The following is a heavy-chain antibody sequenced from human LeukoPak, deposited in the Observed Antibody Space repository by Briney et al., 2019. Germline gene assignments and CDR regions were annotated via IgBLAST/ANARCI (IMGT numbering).Heavy chain of an antibody. J-gene: IGHJ4*02. V-gene: IGHV3-23*01. CDR2: ISGSGGST. CDR3: AKGPRTVRFGDRHKGIFDY. Sequence: GGSLRLSCAASGFTFSSYAMSWVRQAPGKGLEWVSVISGSGGSTYYADSVKGQFTISRDNSKNTLYLQMNSLRAEDTAVYYCAKGPRTVRFGDRHKGIFDYWGQGTLVTVSS. CDR1: GFTFSSYA. D-gene: IGHD3-10*01.